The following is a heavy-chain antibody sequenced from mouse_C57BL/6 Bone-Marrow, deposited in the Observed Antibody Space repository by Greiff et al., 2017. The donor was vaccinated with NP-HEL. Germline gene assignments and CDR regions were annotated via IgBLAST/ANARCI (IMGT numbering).Heavy chain of an antibody. Sequence: VQLQQPGAELVKPGASVKLSCKASGYTFTSYWMHWVKQRPGQGLEWIGMIHPNSGSTNYNEKFKSKATLTVDKSSSTAYMQLSSLTSEDTAVYDCAGLYYYGSSHDAMDYWGQGTTVTVSS. CDR2: IHPNSGST. CDR1: GYTFTSYW. V-gene: IGHV1-64*01. D-gene: IGHD1-1*01. J-gene: IGHJ4*01. CDR3: AGLYYYGSSHDAMDY.